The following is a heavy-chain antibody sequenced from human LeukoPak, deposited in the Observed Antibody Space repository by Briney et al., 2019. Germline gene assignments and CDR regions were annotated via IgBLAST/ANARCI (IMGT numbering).Heavy chain of an antibody. V-gene: IGHV3-21*01. D-gene: IGHD5-24*01. CDR3: ARQRLGYYLDS. CDR2: VSFSSTYI. CDR1: GFRFTDYT. J-gene: IGHJ4*02. Sequence: GGSLRLSCAASGFRFTDYTMNWVRQASGKGREWVSSVSFSSTYIYYADSVKGRFTVSRDNAKNSLYLQMNSLGDGDTAAYYCARQRLGYYLDSWGQGTLGTVSS.